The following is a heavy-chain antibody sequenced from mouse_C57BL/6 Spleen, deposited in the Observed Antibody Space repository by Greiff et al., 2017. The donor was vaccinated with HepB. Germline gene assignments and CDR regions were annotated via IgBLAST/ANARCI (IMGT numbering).Heavy chain of an antibody. CDR2: IYPGDGDT. Sequence: QVQLKQSGPELVKPGASVKISCKASGYAFSSSWMNWVKQRPGKGLEWIGRIYPGDGDTNYNGKFKGKATLTADKSSSTAYMQLSSLTSEDSAVYFCASPYYYGSSYFDYWGQGTTLTVSS. D-gene: IGHD1-1*01. V-gene: IGHV1-82*01. CDR3: ASPYYYGSSYFDY. J-gene: IGHJ2*01. CDR1: GYAFSSSW.